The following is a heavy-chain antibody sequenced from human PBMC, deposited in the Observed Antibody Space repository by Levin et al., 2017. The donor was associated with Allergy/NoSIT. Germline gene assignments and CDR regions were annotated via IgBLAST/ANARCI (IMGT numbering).Heavy chain of an antibody. V-gene: IGHV1-2*02. D-gene: IGHD2-2*03. J-gene: IGHJ5*02. Sequence: ASVKVSCKASGYTFTGYYMHWVRQAPGQGLEWMGWINPNSGGTNYAQKFQGRVTMTRDTSISTAYMELSRLRSDDTAVYYCARIYVDIVGWFDPWGQGTLVTVSS. CDR1: GYTFTGYY. CDR3: ARIYVDIVGWFDP. CDR2: INPNSGGT.